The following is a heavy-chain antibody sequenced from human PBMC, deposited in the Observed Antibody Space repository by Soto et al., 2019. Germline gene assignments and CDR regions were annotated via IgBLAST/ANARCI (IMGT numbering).Heavy chain of an antibody. V-gene: IGHV3-30*18. J-gene: IGHJ6*02. Sequence: GGSLRLSCAASGFTFSSYGMHWVRQAPGKGLEWVAVISYDGSNKYYADSVKGRFTISRDNSKNTLYLQMNSLRAEDTAVYYCAKDPHSSGRYGMDVWGQGTTVTVSS. D-gene: IGHD6-25*01. CDR2: ISYDGSNK. CDR1: GFTFSSYG. CDR3: AKDPHSSGRYGMDV.